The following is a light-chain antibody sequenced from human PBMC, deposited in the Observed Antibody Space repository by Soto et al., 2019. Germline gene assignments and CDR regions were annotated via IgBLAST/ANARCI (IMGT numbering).Light chain of an antibody. CDR3: QQRSNWPPFT. CDR2: DAS. J-gene: IGKJ3*01. Sequence: EIVLTQSPATLSLSPGERATLSCRASQSVSSYLAWYQQKPGQAPRLLIYDASNRATGIPARFSGSGSGTDFTLTIRSLAPEDFAVYYCQQRSNWPPFTFGPGTKVDIK. CDR1: QSVSSY. V-gene: IGKV3-11*01.